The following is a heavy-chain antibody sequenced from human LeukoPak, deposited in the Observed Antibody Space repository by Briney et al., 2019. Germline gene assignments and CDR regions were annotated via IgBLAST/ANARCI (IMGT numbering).Heavy chain of an antibody. CDR1: GGTFSSYA. D-gene: IGHD3-3*01. Sequence: SVKVSCKASGGTFSSYAISWVRQAPGQGLEWMGRIIPILGIANYAQKFQGRVTITADKSTSTAYMELSSLRSEDTAVYYCASSRITIFGVVTHNWFDPWSQGTLVTVSS. V-gene: IGHV1-69*04. J-gene: IGHJ5*02. CDR3: ASSRITIFGVVTHNWFDP. CDR2: IIPILGIA.